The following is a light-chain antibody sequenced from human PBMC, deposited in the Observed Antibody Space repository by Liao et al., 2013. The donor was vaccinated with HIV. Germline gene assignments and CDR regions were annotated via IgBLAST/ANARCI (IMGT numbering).Light chain of an antibody. CDR1: NIGSKS. Sequence: SYELTQPPSVSVAPGKTARITCGGNNIGSKSVHWYQQRPGQAPVLVIYYDGGRPSGIPERFSGSNSGNTATLTISGTQAMDEADYYCQAWDSSTVVFGGGTKLTVL. CDR2: YDG. CDR3: QAWDSSTVV. V-gene: IGLV3-21*01. J-gene: IGLJ3*02.